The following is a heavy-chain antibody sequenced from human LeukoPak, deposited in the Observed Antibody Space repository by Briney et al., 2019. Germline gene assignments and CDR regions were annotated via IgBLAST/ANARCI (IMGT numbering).Heavy chain of an antibody. D-gene: IGHD3-16*02. V-gene: IGHV3-23*01. CDR3: ARHRINRGVWGSYRYNNWFDP. J-gene: IGHJ5*02. CDR1: GFTFSSYA. CDR2: ISGSGAGT. Sequence: GGSLRLSCAASGFTFSSYAMSWVRQAPGKGLDWVSSISGSGAGTYYADSVKGRFTISVDTSKNQFSLRLTSVTAADTAVYYCARHRINRGVWGSYRYNNWFDPWGQGTLVTVSS.